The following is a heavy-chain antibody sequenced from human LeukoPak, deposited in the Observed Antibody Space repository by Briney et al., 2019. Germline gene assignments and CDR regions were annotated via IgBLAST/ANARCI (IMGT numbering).Heavy chain of an antibody. CDR2: INSDGSST. D-gene: IGHD3-3*01. V-gene: IGHV3-74*01. CDR1: GFTFSSYW. CDR3: ARAEYYDFWSGYYRPHYYYYGMDV. J-gene: IGHJ6*02. Sequence: GGSLRLSCAASGFTFSSYWMHWVRQAPGKGLVWVSRINSDGSSTSYADSVKGRFTISRDNAKNTLYLQMNSLRAEDTAVYYCARAEYYDFWSGYYRPHYYYYGMDVWGQGTTVTVSS.